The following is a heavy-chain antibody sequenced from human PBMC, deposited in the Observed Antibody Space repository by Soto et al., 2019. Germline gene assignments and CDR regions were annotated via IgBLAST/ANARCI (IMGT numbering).Heavy chain of an antibody. CDR2: IVVGSGNT. CDR1: GFTFTSSA. D-gene: IGHD4-17*01. Sequence: QMQLVQSGPEVKKPGTSVKVSCKASGFTFTSSAMLWVRQARGQRLEWIGWIVVGSGNTNYAQKFQERVTITRDMSTSTVYMELSSLRSEDTAVYYCAAEGTVTTGMDVWGQGTTVTVSS. J-gene: IGHJ6*02. CDR3: AAEGTVTTGMDV. V-gene: IGHV1-58*02.